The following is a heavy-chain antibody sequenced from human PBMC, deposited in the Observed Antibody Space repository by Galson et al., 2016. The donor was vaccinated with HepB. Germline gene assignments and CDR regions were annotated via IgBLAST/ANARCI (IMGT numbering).Heavy chain of an antibody. V-gene: IGHV3-30-3*01. CDR2: ISYDGSNK. Sequence: SLRLSCAAGFSFSGNAMHWVRQAPGKGLEWLSVISYDGSNKHYAESVKGRFTISRDNSKSTLYLQMNSLGAEDTAVYYCARGMAAIVDYHYYAMDLWGQGTTVTVSS. J-gene: IGHJ6*02. CDR1: GFSFSGNA. CDR3: ARGMAAIVDYHYYAMDL. D-gene: IGHD6-6*01.